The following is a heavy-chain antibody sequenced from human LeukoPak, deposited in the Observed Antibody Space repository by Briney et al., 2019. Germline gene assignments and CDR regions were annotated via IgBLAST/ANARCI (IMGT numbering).Heavy chain of an antibody. CDR1: GFTLSSYE. Sequence: QPGGSLRLSCAASGFTLSSYEMNWVRQAPGKGLEWVSKISSSGSAIYYADSVKGRFTISRDNAKSSLHLQMNSLRVEDTAVYYCARGGSLGYWGQGTLVTVSS. CDR3: ARGGSLGY. J-gene: IGHJ4*02. D-gene: IGHD6-19*01. CDR2: ISSSGSAI. V-gene: IGHV3-48*03.